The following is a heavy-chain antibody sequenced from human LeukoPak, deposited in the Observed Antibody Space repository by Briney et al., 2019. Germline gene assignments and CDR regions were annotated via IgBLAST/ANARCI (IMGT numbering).Heavy chain of an antibody. CDR2: IKQDGSEK. D-gene: IGHD3-9*01. CDR3: ARGWKYTSGYRVTELGSGYSDC. V-gene: IGHV3-7*01. J-gene: IGHJ4*02. Sequence: PGGSLRLSCAASGFTFSSYWMSWVRQAPGKGLEWVANIKQDGSEKYYVDSVKGRFTISRDNAKNSLYLQMNSLRAEDTAVYYCARGWKYTSGYRVTELGSGYSDCWGQGTLVTVSS. CDR1: GFTFSSYW.